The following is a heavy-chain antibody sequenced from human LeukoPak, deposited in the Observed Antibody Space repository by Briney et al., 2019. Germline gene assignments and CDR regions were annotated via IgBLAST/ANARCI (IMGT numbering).Heavy chain of an antibody. D-gene: IGHD1-1*01. CDR1: GGSFSGYY. Sequence: ASETLSLTCAVYGGSFSGYYWTWIRQPPGKGLEWIGEMNHSGTTNYNPTLKSRVSMSLDTSKSQFSLKLRSVTAADTAVYFCASQLGGTTFHWGQGTLVTVSS. J-gene: IGHJ4*02. V-gene: IGHV4-34*01. CDR3: ASQLGGTTFH. CDR2: MNHSGTT.